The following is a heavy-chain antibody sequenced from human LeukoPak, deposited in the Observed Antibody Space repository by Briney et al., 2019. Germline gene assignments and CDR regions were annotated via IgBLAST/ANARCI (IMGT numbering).Heavy chain of an antibody. Sequence: SETLSLTCTVSGGSVSSNNYYWGWIRQPPGKGLEWIGSIYYSGSTYNNPSLKSRVTISVDTTKNQFSLKLTSVTAADTAVYYCASSPSGYWWNFDCWGQGTLVTVSS. CDR3: ASSPSGYWWNFDC. CDR2: IYYSGST. D-gene: IGHD3-22*01. J-gene: IGHJ4*02. V-gene: IGHV4-39*01. CDR1: GGSVSSNNYY.